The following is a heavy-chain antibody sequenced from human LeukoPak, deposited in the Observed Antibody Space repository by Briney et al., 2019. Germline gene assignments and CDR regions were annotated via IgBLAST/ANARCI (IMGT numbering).Heavy chain of an antibody. CDR1: GFTFDDYA. CDR2: VSGSGGST. J-gene: IGHJ4*02. CDR3: AKVVAAAGPVDY. Sequence: PGGSLRLSCAASGFTFDDYAMHWVRQAPGKGLEWVSVVSGSGGSTYYADSVQGRFTISRDNSKNTLYLQMNSLRAEDTAVYYCAKVVAAAGPVDYWGQGTLVTVSS. D-gene: IGHD6-13*01. V-gene: IGHV3-23*01.